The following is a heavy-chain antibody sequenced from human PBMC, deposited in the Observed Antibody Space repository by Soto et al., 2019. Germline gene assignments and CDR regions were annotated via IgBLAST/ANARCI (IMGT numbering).Heavy chain of an antibody. CDR1: GGSISSYY. D-gene: IGHD3-16*02. J-gene: IGHJ4*02. Sequence: SETLSLTSTVSGGSISSYYWSWIRQPAGKGLEWIGRIYTSGSTNYNPSLKSRATMSVDTSKNQFSLKLSSVTAADTAVYYCARDRDYYDYVWGSYRYTSVGFDYWGQGTLVTVSS. CDR2: IYTSGST. CDR3: ARDRDYYDYVWGSYRYTSVGFDY. V-gene: IGHV4-4*07.